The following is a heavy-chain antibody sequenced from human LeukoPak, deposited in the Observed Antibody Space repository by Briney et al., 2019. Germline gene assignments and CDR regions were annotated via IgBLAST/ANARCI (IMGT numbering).Heavy chain of an antibody. CDR2: IRSKAYGGTT. CDR3: TSCSSISCYTFDFDY. CDR1: GFTFGDYA. J-gene: IGHJ4*02. Sequence: GESLRLSCTASGFTFGDYAMIWVRQAPGKGLELVGFIRSKAYGGTTEYAASVKGRSTISRDDSKSIAYLQMNSLKTEDTAVYYCTSCSSISCYTFDFDYWGQGTLVTVSS. D-gene: IGHD2-2*02. V-gene: IGHV3-49*04.